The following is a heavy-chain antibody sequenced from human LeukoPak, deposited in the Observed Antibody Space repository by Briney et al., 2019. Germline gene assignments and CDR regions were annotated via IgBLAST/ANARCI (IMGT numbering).Heavy chain of an antibody. J-gene: IGHJ6*03. V-gene: IGHV4-39*07. D-gene: IGHD2-15*01. Sequence: SETLSLTCTVSGGSISSYYWGWIRQPPGKGLEWIGSIYYSGSTYYNPSLKSRVTISVDRSKNQFSLKLSSVTAADTAVYYCARGYCSGGSCYSSYYYSYMDVWGKGTTVTVSS. CDR2: IYYSGST. CDR3: ARGYCSGGSCYSSYYYSYMDV. CDR1: GGSISSYY.